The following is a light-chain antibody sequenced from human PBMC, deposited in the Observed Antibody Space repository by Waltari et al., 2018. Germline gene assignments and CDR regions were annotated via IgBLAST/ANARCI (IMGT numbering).Light chain of an antibody. J-gene: IGLJ2*01. Sequence: QSALTQPASVSGSPGQSITISCTGTTSDVGGYNYVSWYQQHPGKAPKLMIFDVSYRPSGVSSRFSGSKSGNTASLTISGLQTEDEADYYCSSYTSSNPVFGGGTKLTVL. V-gene: IGLV2-14*03. CDR2: DVS. CDR1: TSDVGGYNY. CDR3: SSYTSSNPV.